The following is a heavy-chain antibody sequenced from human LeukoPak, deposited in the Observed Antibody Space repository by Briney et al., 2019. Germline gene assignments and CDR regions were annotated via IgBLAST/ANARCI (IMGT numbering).Heavy chain of an antibody. J-gene: IGHJ4*02. Sequence: GASVKVSCKASGYTFTGYYTHWVRQAPGQGLEWMGWINPNNGGTNYAQQFQGRVTMTRDTSISTAYMELSRLRSDDTAVYYCAQSGYSGYDYSDWGQGTLVTVSS. D-gene: IGHD5-12*01. CDR1: GYTFTGYY. CDR3: AQSGYSGYDYSD. CDR2: INPNNGGT. V-gene: IGHV1-2*02.